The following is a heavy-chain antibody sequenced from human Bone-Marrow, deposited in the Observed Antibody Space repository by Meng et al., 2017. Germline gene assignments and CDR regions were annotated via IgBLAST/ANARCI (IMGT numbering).Heavy chain of an antibody. D-gene: IGHD2-2*01. CDR1: GGTFSSYA. J-gene: IGHJ4*02. CDR3: ARGAIVVVPAAIVY. Sequence: ASVKVSCKASGGTFSSYAISWVRQAPGQGLEWMGWINTNTGNPTYAQGFTGRFVFSLDTSVSTAYLQISSLKAEDTAVYYCARGAIVVVPAAIVYWGQGTLVTVSS. CDR2: INTNTGNP. V-gene: IGHV7-4-1*02.